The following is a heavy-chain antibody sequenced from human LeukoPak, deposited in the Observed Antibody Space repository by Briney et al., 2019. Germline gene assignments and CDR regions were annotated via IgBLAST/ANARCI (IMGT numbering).Heavy chain of an antibody. CDR1: GYTFTSYY. Sequence: ASVKVSCKASGYTFTSYYMHWVRQAPGQGLEWMGIINPSGGSTSYAQKFQGRVTMTRDMSTSTVYMELSSLRSEDTAVYYCARDRISITMVRTLYYWGQGTLVTVSS. D-gene: IGHD3-10*01. J-gene: IGHJ4*02. CDR2: INPSGGST. CDR3: ARDRISITMVRTLYY. V-gene: IGHV1-46*01.